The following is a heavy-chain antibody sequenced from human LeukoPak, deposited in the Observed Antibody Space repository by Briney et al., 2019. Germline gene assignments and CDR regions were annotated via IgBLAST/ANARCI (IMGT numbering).Heavy chain of an antibody. D-gene: IGHD2-2*01. Sequence: GGSLRLSCAASGFTFGDYAMSWFRQAPGKGLEWVGFIRSKAYGGTTEYAASVKGRFTISRDDSKSIAYLQMNSLKTEDTAVYYCAKGRTDPAAYYYYYYMDVWGKGTTVTVSS. CDR2: IRSKAYGGTT. CDR3: AKGRTDPAAYYYYYYMDV. CDR1: GFTFGDYA. V-gene: IGHV3-49*03. J-gene: IGHJ6*03.